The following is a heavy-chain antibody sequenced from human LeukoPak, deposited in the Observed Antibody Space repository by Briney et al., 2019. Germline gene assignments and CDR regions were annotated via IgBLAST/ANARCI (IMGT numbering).Heavy chain of an antibody. CDR1: GDSVSANGAA. D-gene: IGHD3-3*01. V-gene: IGHV6-1*01. J-gene: IGHJ3*02. CDR3: ARVPYYDFQADAFDI. Sequence: SQTLSLTCAISGDSVSANGAAWNWIRQSPSRGLEWLGRTYYRSKWYDDYAVSVKSRITINPDTSKNQFSLQLNSVTPEDTAVYYCARVPYYDFQADAFDIWGQGTMVTVSS. CDR2: TYYRSKWYD.